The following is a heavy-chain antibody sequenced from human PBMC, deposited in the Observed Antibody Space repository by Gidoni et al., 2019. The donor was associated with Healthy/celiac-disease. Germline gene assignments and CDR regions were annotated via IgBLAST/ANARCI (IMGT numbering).Heavy chain of an antibody. V-gene: IGHV3-33*01. J-gene: IGHJ4*02. CDR2: LWYDGSNK. CDR1: GFTFSSYG. Sequence: QVQLVESGGGVVQPGRSLRLSCAASGFTFSSYGMHWVRQAPGKGLGWVAVLWYDGSNKYSADSVKGRFTISRDNSKNTLYLQMNSLRAEDTAVYYCAREQTYYDILTGYLDYWGQGTLVTVSS. CDR3: AREQTYYDILTGYLDY. D-gene: IGHD3-9*01.